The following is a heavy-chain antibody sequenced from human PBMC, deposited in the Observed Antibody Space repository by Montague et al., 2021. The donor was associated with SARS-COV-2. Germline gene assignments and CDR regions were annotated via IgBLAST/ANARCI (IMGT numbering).Heavy chain of an antibody. Sequence: SETLSLTCTVSGGSISSNNYYWDWIRQPPGKGLEWIGSIYDSGSTYYNPSLKSRVTISVDTSKNHFSLKLNSVTAADMAVYYCARRGRKLLPVATTIGGFDIWGQGTMVPVSS. D-gene: IGHD5-12*01. CDR1: GGSISSNNYY. J-gene: IGHJ3*02. V-gene: IGHV4-39*02. CDR3: ARRGRKLLPVATTIGGFDI. CDR2: IYDSGST.